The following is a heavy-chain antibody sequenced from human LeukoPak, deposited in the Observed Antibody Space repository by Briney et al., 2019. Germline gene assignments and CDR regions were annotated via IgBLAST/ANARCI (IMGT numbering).Heavy chain of an antibody. D-gene: IGHD2-15*01. Sequence: SETLSLTCTVSGGSISSYYWSWIRQPPGKGLEWIGYIYYSGSTNYNPSLKSRVTISVDTSKNQFSLKLSSVTAADTAVYYCARVRSLRGGAFDIWGQGTMVTVSS. CDR1: GGSISSYY. CDR3: ARVRSLRGGAFDI. V-gene: IGHV4-59*01. J-gene: IGHJ3*02. CDR2: IYYSGST.